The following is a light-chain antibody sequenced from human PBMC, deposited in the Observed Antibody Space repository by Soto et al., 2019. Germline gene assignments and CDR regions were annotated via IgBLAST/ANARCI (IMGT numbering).Light chain of an antibody. J-gene: IGKJ1*01. Sequence: DLQMTQSPSTLSASVGDRATITCRASQSISSWLAWYQQKPGKAPKLLIYDASSLESGVPSRFSGSGSGTEFTLTISSLQPDDFATYYCQQYNSYWTFGQGTKV. V-gene: IGKV1-5*01. CDR2: DAS. CDR1: QSISSW. CDR3: QQYNSYWT.